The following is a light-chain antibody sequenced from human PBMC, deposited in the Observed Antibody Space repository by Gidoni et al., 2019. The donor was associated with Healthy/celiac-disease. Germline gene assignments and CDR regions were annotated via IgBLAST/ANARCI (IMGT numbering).Light chain of an antibody. CDR1: QSVSSSY. V-gene: IGKV3-20*01. J-gene: IGKJ3*01. CDR3: QQYGSSPFT. Sequence: EIVLTQSPGTLSLSPGERATLSCRASQSVSSSYLAWYQQKPGQAPRLLIYGASSRSPGIPDRFSGSGSGTDFNLTIIRLEPEDFAVYYCQQYGSSPFTFGPGTKVDIK. CDR2: GAS.